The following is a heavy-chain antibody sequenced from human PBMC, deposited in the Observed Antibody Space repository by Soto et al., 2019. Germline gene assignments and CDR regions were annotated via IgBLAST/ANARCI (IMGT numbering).Heavy chain of an antibody. J-gene: IGHJ4*02. V-gene: IGHV3-23*01. CDR1: GFTFSSYA. CDR2: ISGSGGST. Sequence: EVQLLESGGGLVQPGGSLRLSCAASGFTFSSYAMSWVRQAPGKGLEWVSAISGSGGSTYYADSVKGRFTISRDNSKNTLYLEMNSLRAEDTAVYYCAKARYSSSEGFDYWGQGTLVTVSS. D-gene: IGHD6-6*01. CDR3: AKARYSSSEGFDY.